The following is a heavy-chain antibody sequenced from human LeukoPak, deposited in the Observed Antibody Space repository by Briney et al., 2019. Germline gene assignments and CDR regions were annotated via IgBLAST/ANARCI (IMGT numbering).Heavy chain of an antibody. J-gene: IGHJ4*02. CDR1: GFTFGDYA. CDR3: TRDQTPYY. V-gene: IGHV3-49*04. CDR2: IRSKVYGGTP. Sequence: GGSLRLSCIASGFTFGDYAMTWVRQAPGTGLEWVGFIRSKVYGGTPEYAASVKGRFTISRDDSKGIAYLQMNSLKTEDTAVYYCTRDQTPYYWGQGTLVTVSS.